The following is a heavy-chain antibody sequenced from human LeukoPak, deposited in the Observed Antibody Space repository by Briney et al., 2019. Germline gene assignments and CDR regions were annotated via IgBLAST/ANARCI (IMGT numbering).Heavy chain of an antibody. Sequence: GGSLRLSCAASGFTFGSYEMNWVRQAPGKGLEWVSYIGSSGSTIYYADSVKGRFTISRDNAKNSLYLQMNSLRAEDTAVYYCASLGSVSGFDYWGQGTLVTVSS. J-gene: IGHJ4*02. CDR2: IGSSGSTI. CDR3: ASLGSVSGFDY. CDR1: GFTFGSYE. D-gene: IGHD3-10*01. V-gene: IGHV3-48*03.